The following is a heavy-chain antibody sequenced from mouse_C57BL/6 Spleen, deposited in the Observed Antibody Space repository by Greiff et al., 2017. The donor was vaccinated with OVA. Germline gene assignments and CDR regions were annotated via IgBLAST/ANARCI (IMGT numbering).Heavy chain of an antibody. CDR2: ISYDGSN. V-gene: IGHV3-6*01. CDR1: GYSITSGYY. Sequence: DVKLQESGPGLVKPSQSLSLTCSVTGYSITSGYYWNWIRQFPGNKLEWMGYISYDGSNNYNPSLKNRISITRDTSKNQFFLKLNSVTTEDTATYYCARGGEYFDVWGTGTTVTVSS. CDR3: ARGGEYFDV. J-gene: IGHJ1*03.